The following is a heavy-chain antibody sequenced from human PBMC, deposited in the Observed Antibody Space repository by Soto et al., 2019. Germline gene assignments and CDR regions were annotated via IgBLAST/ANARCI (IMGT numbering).Heavy chain of an antibody. V-gene: IGHV1-69*13. CDR1: GGTFSSYA. Sequence: SVKVSCKASGGTFSSYAISWVRQAPGQGLEWMGGIIPIFGTANYAQKFQGRVTITADESTSTAYMELSSLRSEDTAVYYCARIRVLPHYYYGMDVWGQGTTVTVSS. CDR2: IIPIFGTA. CDR3: ARIRVLPHYYYGMDV. J-gene: IGHJ6*02.